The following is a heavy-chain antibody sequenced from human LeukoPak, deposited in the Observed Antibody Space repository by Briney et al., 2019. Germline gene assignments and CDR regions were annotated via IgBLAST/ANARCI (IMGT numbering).Heavy chain of an antibody. CDR1: GGSISSYY. J-gene: IGHJ4*02. CDR2: IYYSGST. D-gene: IGHD6-13*01. CDR3: ARAGGRAAAAGSYYFDY. Sequence: PSETLSLTCTVSGGSISSYYWSWIRQPPGKGLEWIGYIYYSGSTNYNPSPKSRVTISVDTSKNQFSLKLSSVTAADTAVYYCARAGGRAAAAGSYYFDYWGQGTLVTVSS. V-gene: IGHV4-59*01.